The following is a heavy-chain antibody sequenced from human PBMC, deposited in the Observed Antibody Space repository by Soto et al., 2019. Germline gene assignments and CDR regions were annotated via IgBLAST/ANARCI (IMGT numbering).Heavy chain of an antibody. CDR1: GGTFSSYA. D-gene: IGHD1-7*01. CDR3: AREQQTTSLKGSGAFDI. CDR2: IIPIFGTA. J-gene: IGHJ3*02. Sequence: SVKVSCKASGGTFSSYAISWVRQAPGQGLEWMGGIIPIFGTANYAQKFQGRVTITADESTSTAYMELSSLRSEDTAVYYCAREQQTTSLKGSGAFDIWGQGTMVTVS. V-gene: IGHV1-69*13.